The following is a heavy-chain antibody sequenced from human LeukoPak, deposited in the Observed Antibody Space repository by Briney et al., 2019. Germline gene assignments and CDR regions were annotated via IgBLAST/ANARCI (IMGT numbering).Heavy chain of an antibody. J-gene: IGHJ4*02. CDR1: GFPFTNAW. D-gene: IGHD3-10*01. CDR2: IKGKTDGGAA. CDR3: VRGHFGDYYFDY. V-gene: IGHV3-15*01. Sequence: PGGPLRLSCEASGFPFTNAWMNWARQAPGRGLEGIGRIKGKTDGGAADYATPVKGRFTISRDDSKNILYLQMNSLTSEDSAVYFCVRGHFGDYYFDYWGQGTLVTVSS.